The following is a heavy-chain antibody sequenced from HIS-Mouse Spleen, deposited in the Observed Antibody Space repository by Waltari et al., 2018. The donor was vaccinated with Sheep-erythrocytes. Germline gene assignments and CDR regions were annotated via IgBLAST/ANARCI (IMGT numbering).Heavy chain of an antibody. CDR2: IKQDGSEK. CDR1: GFTFSSYW. Sequence: EVQLVESGGGLVQPGGSLRLSCAASGFTFSSYWMSWVRQAPGKGLEWVANIKQDGSEKYYVDSVKGRFTSSRDNAKNSLYLQMNSLRAEDTAVYYCARVRELLYFQHWGQGTLVTVSS. CDR3: ARVRELLYFQH. J-gene: IGHJ1*01. D-gene: IGHD1-26*01. V-gene: IGHV3-7*01.